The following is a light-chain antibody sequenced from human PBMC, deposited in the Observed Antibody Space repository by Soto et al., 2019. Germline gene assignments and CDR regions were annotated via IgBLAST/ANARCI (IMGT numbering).Light chain of an antibody. Sequence: DIVMTQSPLSLPLTPGEPASISCRSSQSLLHINGYNYLDWYLQKPGQSPQLLIYLGSNRASGVPDRFSGSGSGTDFTLKISRVEAEDVGVYYCMQALQTPPYTFGQGTKLEIK. J-gene: IGKJ2*01. CDR3: MQALQTPPYT. V-gene: IGKV2-28*01. CDR1: QSLLHINGYNY. CDR2: LGS.